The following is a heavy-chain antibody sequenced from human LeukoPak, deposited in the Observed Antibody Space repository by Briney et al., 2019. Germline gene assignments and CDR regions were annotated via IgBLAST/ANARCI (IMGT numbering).Heavy chain of an antibody. Sequence: GGSLRLSCAASGFTFSSYEMNWVRQAPGKGLEWVSYISSSGSTIYYADSVKGRFTISRDNAKNSLYLQMNSLRAEDTAVYYCARGGSSYGKIIDYWGQGTLVTVSS. V-gene: IGHV3-48*03. J-gene: IGHJ4*02. CDR1: GFTFSSYE. D-gene: IGHD5-18*01. CDR2: ISSSGSTI. CDR3: ARGGSSYGKIIDY.